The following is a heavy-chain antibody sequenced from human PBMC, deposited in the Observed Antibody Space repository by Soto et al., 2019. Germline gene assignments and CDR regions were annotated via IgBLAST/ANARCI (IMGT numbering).Heavy chain of an antibody. J-gene: IGHJ4*02. V-gene: IGHV1-3*01. CDR2: INAGNGNT. CDR3: AKQPGLLELEYYFDY. CDR1: GYTFTSYA. D-gene: IGHD1-7*01. Sequence: ASVKVSCKASGYTFTSYAMHWVRQAPGQRLEWMGWINAGNGNTKYSQKFQGRVTITRDTSASTAYMELSSLRSEDTAVYYCAKQPGLLELEYYFDYWGQGTLVTVSS.